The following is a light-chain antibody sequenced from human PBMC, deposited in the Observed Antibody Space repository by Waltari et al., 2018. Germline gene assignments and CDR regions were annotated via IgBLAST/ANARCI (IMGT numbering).Light chain of an antibody. CDR3: SSFTTNSVVV. CDR2: DVT. Sequence: QSALPPPASVSVSPGQSITISCIGTSGHGGYYNDVSWYHHHPGIAPKLIIYDVTKRPSGISSRFSGSKSGTTASLTISGLQAEDEADYYCSSFTTNSVVVFGGGTKVTVL. CDR1: SGHGGYYND. V-gene: IGLV2-14*03. J-gene: IGLJ2*01.